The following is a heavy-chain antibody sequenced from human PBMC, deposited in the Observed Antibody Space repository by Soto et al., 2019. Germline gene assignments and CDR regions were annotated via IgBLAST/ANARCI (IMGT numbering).Heavy chain of an antibody. D-gene: IGHD5-18*01. J-gene: IGHJ6*02. V-gene: IGHV1-2*02. CDR3: ARDREYRTRKYYYYYGMDV. CDR1: GSTFTGYY. Sequence: GASVKVSCKASGSTFTGYYMHWVRQAPGQGLEWMGWINPNSGGTNYAQKFQGRVTMTRDTSISTAYMELSRLRSDDTAVYYCARDREYRTRKYYYYYGMDVWGQGTTVTVSS. CDR2: INPNSGGT.